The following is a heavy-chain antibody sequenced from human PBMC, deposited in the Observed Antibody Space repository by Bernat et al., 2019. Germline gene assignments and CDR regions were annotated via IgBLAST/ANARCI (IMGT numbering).Heavy chain of an antibody. J-gene: IGHJ4*02. CDR2: IKSKTDGGTT. Sequence: EVQLVESGGGLVQYGGSLRLSCVASGLTFSRDWMSWVRQAPGKGLEWVGRIKSKTDGGTTDYAAPVKGRFTISRDDSKNTLYLQMNSLKTEDTAVYYCTTEFPPPVGDWGQGTLVTVSS. CDR3: TTEFPPPVGD. V-gene: IGHV3-15*01. CDR1: GLTFSRDW. D-gene: IGHD3-16*01.